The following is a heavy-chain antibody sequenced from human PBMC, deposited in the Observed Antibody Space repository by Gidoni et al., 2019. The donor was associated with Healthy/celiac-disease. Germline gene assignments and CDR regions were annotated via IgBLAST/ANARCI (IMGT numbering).Heavy chain of an antibody. V-gene: IGHV4-61*02. CDR2: IYTSGRT. D-gene: IGHD6-13*01. CDR3: AREGGGSWSNWFDP. Sequence: QVQLQESGPGLVKPSQTLSLTCTVSGGSISSGSYYWSWIRQPAGKGLAWIGRIYTSGRTNYNPSLKSRVTMSVDTSKNQFSLKLSSVTAADTAVYYCAREGGGSWSNWFDPWGQGTLVTVSS. CDR1: GGSISSGSYY. J-gene: IGHJ5*02.